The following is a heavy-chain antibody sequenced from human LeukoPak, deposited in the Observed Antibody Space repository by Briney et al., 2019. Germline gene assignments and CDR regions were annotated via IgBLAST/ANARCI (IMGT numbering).Heavy chain of an antibody. CDR1: GGSISSSSHY. CDR2: IYYSGST. CDR3: ARHPAYYYDSSGYYGDWFDP. D-gene: IGHD3-22*01. V-gene: IGHV4-39*01. Sequence: SETLSLTCSVSGGSISSSSHYWGWIRQPPGKGLEWIGSIYYSGSTYYNPSLKSRVTISVDTSKNQFSLKLSSVTAADTAVYYCARHPAYYYDSSGYYGDWFDPWGQGTLVTVSS. J-gene: IGHJ5*02.